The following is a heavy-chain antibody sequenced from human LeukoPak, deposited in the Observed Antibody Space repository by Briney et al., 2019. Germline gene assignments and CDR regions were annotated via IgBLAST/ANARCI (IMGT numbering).Heavy chain of an antibody. D-gene: IGHD2-21*02. CDR3: AKSLYPAAYCGGDCYGYYYGMDV. J-gene: IGHJ6*02. V-gene: IGHV3-23*01. CDR1: GFTFTSYA. Sequence: GGSLRLSCAASGFTFTSYAMGWVRQAPGKGLEWVSSVSGGGDGTYYADSVKGRFTISRDNSKKTLDLHMDSLRAEDTAVYYCAKSLYPAAYCGGDCYGYYYGMDVWGQGTTVTVSS. CDR2: VSGGGDGT.